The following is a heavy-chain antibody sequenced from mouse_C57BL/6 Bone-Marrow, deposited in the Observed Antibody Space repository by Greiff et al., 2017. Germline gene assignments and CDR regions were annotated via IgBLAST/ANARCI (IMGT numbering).Heavy chain of an antibody. V-gene: IGHV14-4*01. CDR1: GFNIKDDY. J-gene: IGHJ3*01. Sequence: EVQLQQSGAELVRPGASVKLSCTASGFNIKDDYMHWVKQRPEQGLEWIGWIDPENGDTEYASKFQGKATITADTSSNTAYLQLSSLTSADTAVYYCTTERPYSSWFAYWGQGTLVTVSA. CDR3: TTERPYSSWFAY. CDR2: IDPENGDT.